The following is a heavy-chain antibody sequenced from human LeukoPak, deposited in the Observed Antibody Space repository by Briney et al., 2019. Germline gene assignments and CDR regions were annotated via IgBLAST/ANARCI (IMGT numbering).Heavy chain of an antibody. D-gene: IGHD3-3*01. Sequence: GGSLRLSCAASGFTFSSYAMHWVRQAPGKGLEWVAVISYDGSNKYYADSVKGRFTISRDNSKNTLYLQMNSLRAEDTAVYYCARSDWFDPWGQGTLVTVSS. CDR3: ARSDWFDP. CDR1: GFTFSSYA. J-gene: IGHJ5*02. CDR2: ISYDGSNK. V-gene: IGHV3-30*04.